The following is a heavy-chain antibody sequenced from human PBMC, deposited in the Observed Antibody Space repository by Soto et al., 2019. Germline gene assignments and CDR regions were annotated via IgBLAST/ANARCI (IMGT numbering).Heavy chain of an antibody. D-gene: IGHD3-22*01. J-gene: IGHJ4*02. CDR3: ARDYYKYYDSSGYYRSPAY. CDR2: ISYDESNK. CDR1: GFTFRSYH. Sequence: GGSLRLSCAASGFTFRSYHMHWVRQAPGKGLDWVSSISYDESNKYYTDSVKGRFTISRDNSKNTLFLQMNSLRDEDTAVYYCARDYYKYYDSSGYYRSPAYWGQGTLVTVSS. V-gene: IGHV3-30-3*01.